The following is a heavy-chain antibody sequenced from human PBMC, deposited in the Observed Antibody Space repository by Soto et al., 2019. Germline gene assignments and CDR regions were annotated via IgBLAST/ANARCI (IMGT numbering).Heavy chain of an antibody. CDR2: ISYDGSNK. J-gene: IGHJ4*02. CDR3: AKVSPIFGVRAPFDY. Sequence: GGSLRLSCAASGFTFSSYGMHWVRQAPGKGLEWVAVISYDGSNKYYADSVKGRFTISRDNSKNTLYLQMNSLRAEDTAVYYCAKVSPIFGVRAPFDYWGQGTLVTVSS. CDR1: GFTFSSYG. V-gene: IGHV3-30*18. D-gene: IGHD3-3*01.